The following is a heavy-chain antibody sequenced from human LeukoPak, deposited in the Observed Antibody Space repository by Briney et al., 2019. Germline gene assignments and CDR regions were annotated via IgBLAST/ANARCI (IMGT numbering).Heavy chain of an antibody. Sequence: GGSLRLSCAASGFTFSSYSMNWVRRAPGKGLEWVSSISSSSSYIYYGDSVKGRFTISRDNAKNSLYLQMNSLRAEDTAVYYCARRGLAMDYWGQGTLVTVSS. D-gene: IGHD2-15*01. CDR1: GFTFSSYS. J-gene: IGHJ4*02. CDR3: ARRGLAMDY. V-gene: IGHV3-21*01. CDR2: ISSSSSYI.